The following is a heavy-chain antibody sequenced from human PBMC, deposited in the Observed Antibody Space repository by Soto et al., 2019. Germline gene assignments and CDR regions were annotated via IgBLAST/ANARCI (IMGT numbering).Heavy chain of an antibody. D-gene: IGHD1-1*01. V-gene: IGHV5-10-1*01. J-gene: IGHJ4*02. CDR2: IDPSDSYT. CDR3: ARQGAGTAPNFDY. Sequence: PGESLKISCKGSGYSFTSYWISWVRQMPGKGLEWMGRIDPSDSYTNYSPSFQGHVTISADKSISTAYLQWSSLKASDTAMYYCARQGAGTAPNFDYWGQGTLVTVSS. CDR1: GYSFTSYW.